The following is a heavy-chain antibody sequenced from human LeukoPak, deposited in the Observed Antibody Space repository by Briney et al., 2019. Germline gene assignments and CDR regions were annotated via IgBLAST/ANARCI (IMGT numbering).Heavy chain of an antibody. V-gene: IGHV3-53*01. CDR2: IYIGGST. CDR3: AIACYYGSGSCHCDY. Sequence: GGSLRLPCAASGFTVHSNYMSWVRQAPGKGLEWAAVIYIGGSTYYADSLNGRFTISRDNCKNTLYLQMHSLGAEDTAVYYCAIACYYGSGSCHCDYWGQGTLVTVSS. J-gene: IGHJ4*02. D-gene: IGHD3-10*01. CDR1: GFTVHSNY.